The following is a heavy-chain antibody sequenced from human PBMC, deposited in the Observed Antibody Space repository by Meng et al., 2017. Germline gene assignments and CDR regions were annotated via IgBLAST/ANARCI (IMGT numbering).Heavy chain of an antibody. V-gene: IGHV3-43D*03. Sequence: GESLKISCAASGFTFDDYAMHWVRQAPGKGLEWVSLISWDGGSTYYADSVKGRFTISRDNSKNSLYLQMNSLRAEDTALYYCATNIGIVGATSYYYGMDVWGQGTTVTVSS. J-gene: IGHJ6*02. CDR3: ATNIGIVGATSYYYGMDV. D-gene: IGHD1-26*01. CDR2: ISWDGGST. CDR1: GFTFDDYA.